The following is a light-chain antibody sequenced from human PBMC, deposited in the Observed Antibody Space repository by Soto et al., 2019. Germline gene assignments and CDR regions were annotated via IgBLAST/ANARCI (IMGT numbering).Light chain of an antibody. J-gene: IGKJ4*01. CDR2: DGS. Sequence: EIVLTQSPATLSLSPGERATLSCTASQSVRTYLAWFQQKPGQAPRLLIYDGSNRATGTPARFSGSGSGTDFTLTISSLEPEDSAVYYCQQRYNWPPLTFGGGTKVEIK. V-gene: IGKV3-11*01. CDR1: QSVRTY. CDR3: QQRYNWPPLT.